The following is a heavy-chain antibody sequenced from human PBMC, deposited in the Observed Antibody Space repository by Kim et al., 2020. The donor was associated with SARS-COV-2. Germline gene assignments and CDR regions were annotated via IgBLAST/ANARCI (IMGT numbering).Heavy chain of an antibody. CDR1: GYTFTSYG. J-gene: IGHJ6*02. Sequence: ASVKVSCKASGYTFTSYGISWVRQAPGQGLEWMGWISAYNGNTNYAQKLQGRVTMTTDTSTSTAYMELRSLRSDDTAVYYCAGYCSGGSCYGSYYGMDVWGQGTTVTVSS. CDR2: ISAYNGNT. D-gene: IGHD2-15*01. CDR3: AGYCSGGSCYGSYYGMDV. V-gene: IGHV1-18*01.